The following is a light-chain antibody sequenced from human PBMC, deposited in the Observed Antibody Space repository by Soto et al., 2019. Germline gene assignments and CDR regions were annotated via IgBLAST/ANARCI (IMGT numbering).Light chain of an antibody. J-gene: IGKJ1*01. Sequence: EIVLTQSPGTLSLSPGARATIYCRASQSVNSRYLAWYQQKAGQAPRIIIYGASSRATGIPDRFSGSGSGTDCTLTISRLEPEDVAVYYCQQYGSTPRTFGQGTKV. CDR2: GAS. V-gene: IGKV3-20*01. CDR3: QQYGSTPRT. CDR1: QSVNSRY.